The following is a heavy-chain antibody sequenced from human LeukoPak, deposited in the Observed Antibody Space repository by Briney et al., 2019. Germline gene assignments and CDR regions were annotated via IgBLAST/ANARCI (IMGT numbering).Heavy chain of an antibody. J-gene: IGHJ4*02. D-gene: IGHD3-22*01. V-gene: IGHV4-61*08. CDR1: GGSVSSGGYY. CDR2: FYYSGST. CDR3: YYDRSGYKLDY. Sequence: PSETLSLTCTVSGGSVSSGGYYWSWIRQPPGKGLEWIGFFYYSGSTNYNPSLKSRVTISVDTSKNQFSLELNSVTAADTAICATYYDRSGYKLDYWGQGTLVTVSS.